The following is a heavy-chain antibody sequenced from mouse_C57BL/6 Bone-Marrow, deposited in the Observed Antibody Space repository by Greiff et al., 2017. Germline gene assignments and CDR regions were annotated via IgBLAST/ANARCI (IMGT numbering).Heavy chain of an antibody. J-gene: IGHJ4*01. Sequence: QVTLKVSGPGILQSSQTLSLTCSFSGFSLSTSGMGVSWIRQPSGKGLEWLVHIYWDDDKRYNPSLKSRLTISKDTSRNQVFLKITSVDTADTATDYCARSLTTVVTTDAMDYWGQGTSVTVSS. CDR3: ARSLTTVVTTDAMDY. V-gene: IGHV8-12*01. CDR2: IYWDDDK. CDR1: GFSLSTSGMG. D-gene: IGHD1-1*01.